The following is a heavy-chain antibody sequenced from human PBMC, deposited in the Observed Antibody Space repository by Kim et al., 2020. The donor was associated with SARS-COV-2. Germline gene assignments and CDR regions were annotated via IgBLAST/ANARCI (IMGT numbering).Heavy chain of an antibody. J-gene: IGHJ6*02. Sequence: GGSLRLSCAASGFTVSSNYMSWVRQAPGKGLEWVSVIYSGGSTYYADSVKGRFTISRDNSKNTLYLQMNSLRAEDTAVYYCARKVLLWFGESYGMDVWGQGTTVTVSS. D-gene: IGHD3-10*01. V-gene: IGHV3-53*01. CDR1: GFTVSSNY. CDR3: ARKVLLWFGESYGMDV. CDR2: IYSGGST.